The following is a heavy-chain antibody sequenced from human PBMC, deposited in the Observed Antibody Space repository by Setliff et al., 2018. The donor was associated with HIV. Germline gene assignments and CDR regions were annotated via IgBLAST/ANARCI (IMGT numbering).Heavy chain of an antibody. CDR2: ISTYSDET. V-gene: IGHV1-18*01. CDR1: GYTFTAYG. CDR3: ARDHQTMLWLDY. Sequence: SVKVSCKPSGYTFTAYGLSWVRQAPGQGLEWMGWISTYSDETSYAQRLQGRVTMTTDTSTSTAYMELRRLTSEDTAIYYCARDHQTMLWLDYWGQGTLVTVSS. D-gene: IGHD2-21*01. J-gene: IGHJ4*02.